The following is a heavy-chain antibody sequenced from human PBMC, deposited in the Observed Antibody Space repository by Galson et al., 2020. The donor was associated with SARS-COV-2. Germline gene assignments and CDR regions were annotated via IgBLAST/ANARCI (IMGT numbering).Heavy chain of an antibody. V-gene: IGHV3-74*01. CDR2: INSDGSST. J-gene: IGHJ5*02. Sequence: GGSLRLSCAASGFTFSNYWMYWVRQAPGKGLVWVSRINSDGSSTAYADPVKGRFTISRDNAKSTLYLQMSSLRAEDTAVYYCARVAGYCTTASCYGGVWWFDPWGQGTLVTVSS. CDR1: GFTFSNYW. D-gene: IGHD2-2*01. CDR3: ARVAGYCTTASCYGGVWWFDP.